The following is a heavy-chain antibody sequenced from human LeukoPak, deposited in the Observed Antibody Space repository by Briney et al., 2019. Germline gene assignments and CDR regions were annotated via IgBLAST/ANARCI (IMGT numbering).Heavy chain of an antibody. Sequence: TLSLTYTVSGGSISSCGYYWSWIRQHPGKGLEWIGYIYYSGSTYYNPSLKSRVTISVDTSKNQFSLKLSSVTAADTAVYYCAREVIRYFDWPSAFDCWGQGTLVTVSS. V-gene: IGHV4-31*03. CDR2: IYYSGST. J-gene: IGHJ4*02. CDR3: AREVIRYFDWPSAFDC. CDR1: GGSISSCGYY. D-gene: IGHD3-9*01.